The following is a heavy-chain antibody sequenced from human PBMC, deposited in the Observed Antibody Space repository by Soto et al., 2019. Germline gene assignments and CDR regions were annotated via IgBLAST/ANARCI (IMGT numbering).Heavy chain of an antibody. CDR2: IYYSGST. CDR3: ASRSSSGYHAFDI. CDR1: GGSVSSGSYY. J-gene: IGHJ3*02. V-gene: IGHV4-61*01. D-gene: IGHD6-13*01. Sequence: QVQLQESGPGLVKPSESLSLTCTVSGGSVSSGSYYWSWIQQPPGTGLEWIGYIYYSGSTNYNTSLKSRVTISVDTSKNQFSLKLSSVTAADTAVYYCASRSSSGYHAFDIWGQGTMVTVSS.